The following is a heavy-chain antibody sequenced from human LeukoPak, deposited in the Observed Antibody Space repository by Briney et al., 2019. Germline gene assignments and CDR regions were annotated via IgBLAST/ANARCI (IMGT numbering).Heavy chain of an antibody. CDR1: GFTFSNYA. CDR3: AKDLYCSSTSCYMDV. Sequence: GGSVRLSCAASGFTFSNYAMSWVRQAPGKGLEWVSGISGSGGYTYYADSVKGRFTISRDNSNNTPYLQMNSLRAEDTAVYYCAKDLYCSSTSCYMDVWGKGTTVTVSS. CDR2: ISGSGGYT. D-gene: IGHD2-2*01. J-gene: IGHJ6*03. V-gene: IGHV3-23*01.